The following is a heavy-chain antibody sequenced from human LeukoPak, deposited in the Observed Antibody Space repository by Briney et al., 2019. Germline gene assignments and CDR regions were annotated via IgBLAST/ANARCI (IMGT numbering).Heavy chain of an antibody. D-gene: IGHD5-18*01. CDR2: ITNSGTTI. V-gene: IGHV3-11*01. CDR3: ASPPVDTAMVTFDY. Sequence: PGGSLRLSCAASGFTFTDYYMSWIRQAPGKGLEWVSYITNSGTTIYYADSVKGRFTISRDNAKNSLYLQMNSLRAEDTAVYYCASPPVDTAMVTFDYWGQGTLVTVSS. J-gene: IGHJ4*02. CDR1: GFTFTDYY.